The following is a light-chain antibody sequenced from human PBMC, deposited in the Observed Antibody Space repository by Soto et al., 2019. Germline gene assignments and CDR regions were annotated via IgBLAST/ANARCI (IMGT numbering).Light chain of an antibody. CDR1: QSVTSNF. Sequence: EIELTQSPGTLSVSPGERATLSCRGSQSVTSNFLAWYQQKPGQSPRLLISAASTRASDVPDRFSGSGSGTDFTLTITRLEPEDFAVYYCQQYGSLPWTFGQGTKVE. J-gene: IGKJ1*01. CDR3: QQYGSLPWT. V-gene: IGKV3-20*01. CDR2: AAS.